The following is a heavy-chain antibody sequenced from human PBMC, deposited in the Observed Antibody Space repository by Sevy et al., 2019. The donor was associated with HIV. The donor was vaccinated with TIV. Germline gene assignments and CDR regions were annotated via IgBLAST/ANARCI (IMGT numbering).Heavy chain of an antibody. Sequence: ASVKVSCKASGYTFTGYYMHWVRQAPGQGLEWMGWINPNSGGTNYAQKFQGRVTMTRDTSISTAYMELSRLRSDDTAVYYCARVPGDGYNSDAFDIWGQGTMVTVSS. CDR3: ARVPGDGYNSDAFDI. D-gene: IGHD5-12*01. J-gene: IGHJ3*02. CDR2: INPNSGGT. CDR1: GYTFTGYY. V-gene: IGHV1-2*02.